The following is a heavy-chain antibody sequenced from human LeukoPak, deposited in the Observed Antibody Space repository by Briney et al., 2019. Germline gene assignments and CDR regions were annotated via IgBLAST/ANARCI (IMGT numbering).Heavy chain of an antibody. CDR3: ARVAGWHWFDP. CDR2: IRPSGDNT. J-gene: IGHJ5*02. Sequence: GGSLRLSCAASGFTFSDYYMSWIRQAPGKGLEWVSSIRPSGDNTYYGDSVKGRFAISRDNSKNTVYLQMNNMRVDDTAVHYCARVAGWHWFDPWGQGTLVTVSS. V-gene: IGHV3-11*01. D-gene: IGHD6-19*01. CDR1: GFTFSDYY.